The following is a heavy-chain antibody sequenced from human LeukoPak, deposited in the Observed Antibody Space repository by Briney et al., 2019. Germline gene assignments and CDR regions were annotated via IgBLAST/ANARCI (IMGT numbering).Heavy chain of an antibody. Sequence: SETLSLTCGVSGGSFSNYYWSWIRQPPGKGLEWIGEINRSGSTNYNPSLKSRVTISVDTSKNEFSLKLSSVTAADTAVYFCARSGFTTVLYPDWGQGTLVTVSS. CDR3: ARSGFTTVLYPD. D-gene: IGHD4-11*01. CDR2: INRSGST. V-gene: IGHV4-34*01. CDR1: GGSFSNYY. J-gene: IGHJ4*02.